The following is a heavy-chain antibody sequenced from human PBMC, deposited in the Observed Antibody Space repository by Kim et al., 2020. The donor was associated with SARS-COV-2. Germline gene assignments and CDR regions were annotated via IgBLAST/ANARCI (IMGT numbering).Heavy chain of an antibody. Sequence: GGSLRLSCAASGFTFSSYEMNWVRQAPGKGLEWVSYISSSGSTIYYADSVKGRFTISRDNAKNSLYLQMNSLRAEDTAVYYCARDWFAAHIAVAGIDYSYYGMDVWGQGTTVTVSS. V-gene: IGHV3-48*03. D-gene: IGHD6-19*01. CDR2: ISSSGSTI. CDR1: GFTFSSYE. J-gene: IGHJ6*02. CDR3: ARDWFAAHIAVAGIDYSYYGMDV.